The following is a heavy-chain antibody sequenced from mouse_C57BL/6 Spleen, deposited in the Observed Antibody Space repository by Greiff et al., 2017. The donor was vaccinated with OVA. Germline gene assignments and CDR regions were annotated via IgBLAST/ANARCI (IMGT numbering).Heavy chain of an antibody. CDR2: IDPSDSYT. CDR1: GYTFTSYW. CDR3: ARMGYDPYWYFDV. V-gene: IGHV1-69*01. J-gene: IGHJ1*03. Sequence: QVQLQQSGAELVMPGASVKLSCKASGYTFTSYWMHWVKQRPGQGLEWIGEIDPSDSYTNYNQKFKGKSTLTVDKSSSTAYMQLSSLTSEDSAVYYCARMGYDPYWYFDVWGTGTTVTVSS. D-gene: IGHD2-2*01.